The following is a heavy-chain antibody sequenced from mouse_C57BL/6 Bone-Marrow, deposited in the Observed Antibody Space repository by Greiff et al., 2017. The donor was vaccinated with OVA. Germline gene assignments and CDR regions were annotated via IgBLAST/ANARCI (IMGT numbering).Heavy chain of an antibody. J-gene: IGHJ3*01. CDR1: GYTFTGYW. V-gene: IGHV1-9*01. CDR3: AGPYYYGSIYRAWFAY. Sequence: VQGVESGAELMKPGASVKLSCKATGYTFTGYWIEWVKQRPGHGLEWIGEILPGSGSTNYNEKFKGKATFTADTSSNTAYMQLSSLTTEDSAIYYCAGPYYYGSIYRAWFAYWGQGTLVTVSA. CDR2: ILPGSGST. D-gene: IGHD1-1*01.